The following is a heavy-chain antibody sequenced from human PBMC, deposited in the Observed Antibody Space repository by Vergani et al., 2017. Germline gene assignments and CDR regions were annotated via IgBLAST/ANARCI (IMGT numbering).Heavy chain of an antibody. V-gene: IGHV1-69*12. CDR1: GGTFSSYA. J-gene: IGHJ4*02. D-gene: IGHD6-13*01. CDR2: IIPIFGTA. CDR3: ARNLDPSIAAALTQPFDY. Sequence: QVQLVQSGAEVKKPGSSVKVSRKASGGTFSSYAISWVRQAPGQGLEWMGGIIPIFGTANYAQKFQGRVTITADESTSTAYMELSSLRSEDTAVYYCARNLDPSIAAALTQPFDYWGQGTLVTVSS.